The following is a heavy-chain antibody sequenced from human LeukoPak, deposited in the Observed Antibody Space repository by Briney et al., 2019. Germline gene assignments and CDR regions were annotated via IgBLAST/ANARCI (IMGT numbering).Heavy chain of an antibody. CDR3: ARTAPVTPYYFDC. J-gene: IGHJ4*02. V-gene: IGHV1-2*02. Sequence: GASVKVSCKASGYTFTGYYMHWVRQAPGQGLEWMGWINPNSGGTNYAQKFQGRVTMTRDTSISTAYMELSRLRSDDTAVYYCARTAPVTPYYFDCWGQGTLVTVSS. D-gene: IGHD4-17*01. CDR2: INPNSGGT. CDR1: GYTFTGYY.